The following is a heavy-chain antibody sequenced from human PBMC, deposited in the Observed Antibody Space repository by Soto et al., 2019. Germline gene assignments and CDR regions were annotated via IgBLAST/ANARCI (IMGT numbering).Heavy chain of an antibody. CDR3: AGGYDIGVVPAAIKSQYYYYYGMDV. CDR1: VYTFTSYY. Sequence: SVKFTCKSSVYTFTSYYIHWVRQAPGQGLEWMGIINPRGGSTSYAQKLQGRVTMTRDTSTSTVYMEVSSLRFEDTAVYYCAGGYDIGVVPAAIKSQYYYYYGMDVWGQGTTVTVS. V-gene: IGHV1-46*04. CDR2: INPRGGST. J-gene: IGHJ6*02. D-gene: IGHD2-2*02.